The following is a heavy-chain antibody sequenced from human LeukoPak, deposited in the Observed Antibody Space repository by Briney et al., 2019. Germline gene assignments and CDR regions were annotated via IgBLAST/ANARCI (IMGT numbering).Heavy chain of an antibody. CDR3: ARDSCSSTSCRRKFDN. J-gene: IGHJ4*02. Sequence: SETLSLTCTVSGGSITSSNYFWGWIRQSPGKGLGWIGSIYYSGSTYYNPSLKSRVTISVETSKIQFSLKLSPVTAADSAVYYCARDSCSSTSCRRKFDNWGQGTLVTVSS. CDR1: GGSITSSNYF. CDR2: IYYSGST. D-gene: IGHD2-2*01. V-gene: IGHV4-39*07.